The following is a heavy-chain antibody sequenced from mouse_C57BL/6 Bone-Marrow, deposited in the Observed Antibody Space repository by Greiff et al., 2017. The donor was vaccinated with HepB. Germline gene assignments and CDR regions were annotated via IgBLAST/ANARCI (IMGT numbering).Heavy chain of an antibody. CDR2: IDPSDSYT. CDR3: ARYSYYYGLAWFAY. J-gene: IGHJ3*01. Sequence: VQLQQPGAELVRPGTSVKLSCKASGYTFTSYWMHWVKQRPGQGLEWIGVIDPSDSYTNYNQKFKGKATLTVDTSSSTAYMQLSSLTSEDSAVYYCARYSYYYGLAWFAYWGQGTLVTVSA. V-gene: IGHV1-59*01. CDR1: GYTFTSYW. D-gene: IGHD1-1*01.